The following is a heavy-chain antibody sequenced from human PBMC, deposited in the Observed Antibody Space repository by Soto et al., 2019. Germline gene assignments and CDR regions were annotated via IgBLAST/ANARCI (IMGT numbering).Heavy chain of an antibody. V-gene: IGHV3-23*01. CDR3: AEAVSGSIRYFDY. J-gene: IGHJ4*02. CDR2: LTGSGVTT. D-gene: IGHD1-26*01. Sequence: EVQLLESGGGLEQPGGSLRLSCAASGFTFSSYSMSWVRQAPGKGLEWVSLLTGSGVTTYYADSVEGRFTLSRDNSKNTLYLQMNSLRAEDTAVYYCAEAVSGSIRYFDYWGQGNLVTVSS. CDR1: GFTFSSYS.